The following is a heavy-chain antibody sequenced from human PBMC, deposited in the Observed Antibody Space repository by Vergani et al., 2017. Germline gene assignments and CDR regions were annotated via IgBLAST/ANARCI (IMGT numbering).Heavy chain of an antibody. CDR3: ARGLVVVPAAMAY. CDR2: INHSGST. CDR1: GGSFSGYY. Sequence: QVQLQQWGAGLLKPSETLSLTCAVYGGSFSGYYWSWVRQPPGTGLEWIGEINHSGSTNYNPSLKSRVTISVDTSKNQFSLKLSSVTAADTAVYYCARGLVVVPAAMAYWGQGTLVTVSS. D-gene: IGHD2-2*01. V-gene: IGHV4-34*01. J-gene: IGHJ4*02.